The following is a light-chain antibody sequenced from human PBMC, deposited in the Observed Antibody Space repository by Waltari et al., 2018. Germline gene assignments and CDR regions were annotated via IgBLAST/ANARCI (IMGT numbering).Light chain of an antibody. Sequence: DLPMTLSPSSLSASVVDRVTITCPASQGINNGLFWYKQKQQKAPKSLIYAASSLRSGVPSRFSGSGSGTDFTLTISSLQPEDFATYYCQQNNSFPYTFGQGTKLEIK. V-gene: IGKV1D-16*01. CDR3: QQNNSFPYT. CDR2: AAS. CDR1: QGINNG. J-gene: IGKJ2*01.